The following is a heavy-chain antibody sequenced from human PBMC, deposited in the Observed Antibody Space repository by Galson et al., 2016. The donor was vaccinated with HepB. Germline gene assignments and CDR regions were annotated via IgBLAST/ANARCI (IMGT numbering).Heavy chain of an antibody. V-gene: IGHV3-53*01. D-gene: IGHD3-9*01. J-gene: IGHJ4*02. Sequence: SLRLSCAASGFTFSSDWMTWVRQAPGKGLEWVSGIYSGGNTYYADAVKGRFTISRDNSKSTLYLQMNSLRVEDTAMYYCARDSPIWDWGQGTLVTVSS. CDR3: ARDSPIWD. CDR1: GFTFSSDW. CDR2: IYSGGNT.